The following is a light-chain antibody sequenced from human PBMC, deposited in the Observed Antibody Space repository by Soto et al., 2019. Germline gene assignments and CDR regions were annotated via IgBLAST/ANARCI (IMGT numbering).Light chain of an antibody. CDR3: QQRSNWPSLT. CDR1: QSVGSY. CDR2: DAS. J-gene: IGKJ4*01. V-gene: IGKV3-11*01. Sequence: IVLIQSPATLSFSPCEIATLSWSSSQSVGSYLAWYQHKPGQAPRLLISDASNRATGIPARFSGSGSETDFTLTISSLEPEDSAVYYCQQRSNWPSLTFGGGTKVDIK.